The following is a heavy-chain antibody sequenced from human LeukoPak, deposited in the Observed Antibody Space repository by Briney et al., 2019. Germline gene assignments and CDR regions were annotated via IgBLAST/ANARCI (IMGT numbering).Heavy chain of an antibody. CDR1: GFTFSSYS. D-gene: IGHD2-15*01. Sequence: TGGSLRLSCAASGFTFSSYSMNWVRQAPGKGLEWVSSISSSSSYIYYADSVKGRFTISRDNAKNSLYLQMNSLRAEDTAVYYCARGGYCSGGSCYPAGDFDYWGQGTLVTVSS. J-gene: IGHJ4*02. CDR3: ARGGYCSGGSCYPAGDFDY. CDR2: ISSSSSYI. V-gene: IGHV3-21*01.